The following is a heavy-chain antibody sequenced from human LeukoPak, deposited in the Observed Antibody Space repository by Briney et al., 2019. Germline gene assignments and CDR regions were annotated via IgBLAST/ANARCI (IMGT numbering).Heavy chain of an antibody. CDR1: GFTFSSYA. V-gene: IGHV3-23*01. D-gene: IGHD1-26*01. CDR2: ISGSGDST. J-gene: IGHJ4*02. Sequence: GGSLRLSCVSSGFTFSSYALSWVRQAPGKGLEWVSSISGSGDSTYYADSVKGRLTIFRDNSKNTLYLHMDSLRAEDTAVYYCARSGINNFDYWGRGNLVTVSS. CDR3: ARSGINNFDY.